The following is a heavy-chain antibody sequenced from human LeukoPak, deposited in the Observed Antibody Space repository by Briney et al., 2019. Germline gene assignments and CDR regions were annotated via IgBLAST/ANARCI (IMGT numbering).Heavy chain of an antibody. CDR3: ARSPVDYCSGGSCYNNWFDP. Sequence: SVKASCKASGGTFSTSTINWVRQAPGQGLEWMGGIIPLFGIPNYAQKFQGTVTITTDESTSTAYMELSSLRSEDTAVYYCARSPVDYCSGGSCYNNWFDPWGQGTLVTVSS. D-gene: IGHD2-15*01. CDR1: GGTFSTST. V-gene: IGHV1-69*05. CDR2: IIPLFGIP. J-gene: IGHJ5*02.